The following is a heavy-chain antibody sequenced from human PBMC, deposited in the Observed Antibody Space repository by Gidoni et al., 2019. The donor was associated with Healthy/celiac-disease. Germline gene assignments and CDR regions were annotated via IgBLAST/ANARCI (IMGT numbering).Heavy chain of an antibody. V-gene: IGHV1-2*04. CDR1: GYTFTGYY. Sequence: QVQLVQSGAEVKKPGASVKVSCKASGYTFTGYYMHWVGKAPGQGLEWMGWINPNSGGTNYAQKFQGWVTMTRDTSISTAYMELSRLRSDDTAVYYWARGGHRPITAAGTVLYYYYGMDVWGQGTTVTVSS. CDR3: ARGGHRPITAAGTVLYYYYGMDV. D-gene: IGHD6-13*01. CDR2: INPNSGGT. J-gene: IGHJ6*02.